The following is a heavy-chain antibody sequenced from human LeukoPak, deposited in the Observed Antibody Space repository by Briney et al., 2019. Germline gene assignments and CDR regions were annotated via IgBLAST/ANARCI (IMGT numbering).Heavy chain of an antibody. CDR2: IIPIFGTA. V-gene: IGHV1-69*05. CDR1: GGTFSSYA. Sequence: EASVKVSCKASGGTFSSYAISWVRQAPGQGLEWMGGIIPIFGTANYAQKLQGRVTMTTDTSTSTAYMELRSLRSDDTAVYYCARHDYSNILYYYYGMDVWGQGTTVTVSS. J-gene: IGHJ6*02. D-gene: IGHD4-11*01. CDR3: ARHDYSNILYYYYGMDV.